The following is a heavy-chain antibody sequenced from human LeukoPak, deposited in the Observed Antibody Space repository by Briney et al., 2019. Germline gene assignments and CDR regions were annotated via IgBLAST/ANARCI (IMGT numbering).Heavy chain of an antibody. CDR3: ARGIFTTYYYDSSGYYTDDAFDI. V-gene: IGHV4-4*07. J-gene: IGHJ3*02. CDR1: GGSMSSYY. Sequence: SETLSLTCSVSGGSMSSYYWSWIRQPAGKGLEWIGRIYTSGSTNYNPSLKSRVTISVDTSKNQFSLKLSSVTAADTAVYYCARGIFTTYYYDSSGYYTDDAFDIWGQGTMVTVSS. CDR2: IYTSGST. D-gene: IGHD3-22*01.